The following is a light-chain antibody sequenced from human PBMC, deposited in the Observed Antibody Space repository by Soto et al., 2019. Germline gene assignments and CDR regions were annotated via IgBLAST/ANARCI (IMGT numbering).Light chain of an antibody. CDR2: GAS. J-gene: IGKJ5*01. CDR3: QHYAGSPIT. CDR1: QSVSSSY. Sequence: EIVLTQSPGTLSLSPGERATLSCRASQSVSSSYLAWYQQKPGQAPRLLMYGASSRATGIPDRFSGSGSGTDFTLTISRLESEDFAVYYCQHYAGSPITFGQGTRLEIK. V-gene: IGKV3-20*01.